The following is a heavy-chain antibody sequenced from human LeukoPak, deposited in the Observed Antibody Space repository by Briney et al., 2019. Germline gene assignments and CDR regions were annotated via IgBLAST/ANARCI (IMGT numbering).Heavy chain of an antibody. D-gene: IGHD3-22*01. V-gene: IGHV1-69*13. CDR1: GGTLSSYA. CDR2: IIPIFGTA. J-gene: IGHJ4*02. CDR3: ARSERYDSSGYYGY. Sequence: ASVKVSCKASGGTLSSYAISWVRQAPGQGLEWMGGIIPIFGTANYAQKFQGRVTITADESTSTAYMELSSLRSEDTAVYYCARSERYDSSGYYGYWGQGTLVTVSS.